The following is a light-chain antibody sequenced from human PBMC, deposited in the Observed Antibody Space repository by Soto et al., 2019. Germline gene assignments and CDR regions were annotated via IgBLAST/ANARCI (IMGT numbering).Light chain of an antibody. CDR2: GAS. CDR1: QSVSSN. Sequence: EIVMTQSPATLSVSPGERATLSCRASQSVSSNLAWYQQKPGQAPRLLIYGASTSATGIPARFSGSGSGTEVTLTISSLQSADVAVYYCQQYNDWPPWTFGQGTKVEIK. J-gene: IGKJ1*01. CDR3: QQYNDWPPWT. V-gene: IGKV3-15*01.